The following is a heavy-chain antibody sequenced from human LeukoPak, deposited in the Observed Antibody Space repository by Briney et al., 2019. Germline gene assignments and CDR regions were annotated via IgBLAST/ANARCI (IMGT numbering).Heavy chain of an antibody. V-gene: IGHV3-30*18. D-gene: IGHD6-19*01. Sequence: GRSLRLSCPASGFTFSSYGMHWVRQAPGKGLEGVEVISYDGSNKYYADSVKGRFTISRDNSKNTLYLQMNGLSAEETDVHYCAKDIRSGCYLCALDIWGNGTRVTVSS. CDR2: ISYDGSNK. CDR3: AKDIRSGCYLCALDI. J-gene: IGHJ3*02. CDR1: GFTFSSYG.